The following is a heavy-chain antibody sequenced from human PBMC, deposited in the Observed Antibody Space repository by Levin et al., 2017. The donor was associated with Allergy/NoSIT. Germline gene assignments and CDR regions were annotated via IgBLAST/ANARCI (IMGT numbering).Heavy chain of an antibody. Sequence: GESLKISCKASGYTFTSYAMNWVRQAPGQGLEWMGWINTNTGNPTYAQGFTGRFVFSLDTSVSTAYLQISSLKAEDTAVYYCVRSLSQVVNWFDPWGQGTLVTVSS. CDR2: INTNTGNP. V-gene: IGHV7-4-1*02. J-gene: IGHJ5*02. D-gene: IGHD2-15*01. CDR1: GYTFTSYA. CDR3: VRSLSQVVNWFDP.